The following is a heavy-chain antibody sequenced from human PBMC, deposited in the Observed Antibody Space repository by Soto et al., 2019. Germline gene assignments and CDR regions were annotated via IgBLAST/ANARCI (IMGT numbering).Heavy chain of an antibody. V-gene: IGHV3-30*18. Sequence: PGGSLRLSCAASGFTLSSYAMSWVRQAPGKGLEWVAVMSYDGSNKYYADSVKGRFTISRDNSKNTLYLQMNSLRAEDTAVYYCAKDVYYYDSSGYYDYWGQGTLVTVSS. CDR3: AKDVYYYDSSGYYDY. D-gene: IGHD3-22*01. J-gene: IGHJ4*02. CDR2: MSYDGSNK. CDR1: GFTLSSYA.